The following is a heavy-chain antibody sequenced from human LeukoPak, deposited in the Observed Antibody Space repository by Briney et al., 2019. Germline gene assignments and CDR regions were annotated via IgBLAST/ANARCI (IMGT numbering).Heavy chain of an antibody. CDR2: ISYDGSNK. J-gene: IGHJ3*02. Sequence: GGSLRLSCAASGFTFSSYAMHWVRQAPGKGLEWVAVISYDGSNKYYADFVKGRFTISRDNSKNTLYLQMNSLRAEDTAVYYCAREHYYDSSGSDAFDIWGQGTMVTVSS. D-gene: IGHD3-22*01. CDR1: GFTFSSYA. V-gene: IGHV3-30*04. CDR3: AREHYYDSSGSDAFDI.